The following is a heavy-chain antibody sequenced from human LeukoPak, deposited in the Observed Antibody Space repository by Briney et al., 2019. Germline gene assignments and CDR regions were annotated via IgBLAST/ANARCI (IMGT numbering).Heavy chain of an antibody. CDR2: ISGNSGDT. J-gene: IGHJ4*02. D-gene: IGHD4/OR15-4a*01. CDR3: ARRAGAYSHPYDY. Sequence: GGSLRLSCAASGFTFSDSYMTWVRQAPGKGLEWLSYISGNSGDTNYADSVKGRFTISRDNSKNTLYLQMNSLRAEDTAVYYCARRAGAYSHPYDYWGQGTLVTVSS. V-gene: IGHV3-11*03. CDR1: GFTFSDSY.